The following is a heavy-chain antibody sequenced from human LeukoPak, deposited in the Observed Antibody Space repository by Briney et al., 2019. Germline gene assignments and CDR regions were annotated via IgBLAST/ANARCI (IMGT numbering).Heavy chain of an antibody. CDR1: GYTFTSYY. Sequence: ASVKVSCKASGYTFTSYYMHWVRQAPGQGFEWMGIINPSGGSTTYAQKFQGRVTMTRDMSTSTVYMELSSLTSEDTAVYYCARDPPLRLPRWELEDYYYYMDVWGKGTTVTVSS. CDR2: INPSGGST. CDR3: ARDPPLRLPRWELEDYYYYMDV. V-gene: IGHV1-46*01. D-gene: IGHD1-1*01. J-gene: IGHJ6*03.